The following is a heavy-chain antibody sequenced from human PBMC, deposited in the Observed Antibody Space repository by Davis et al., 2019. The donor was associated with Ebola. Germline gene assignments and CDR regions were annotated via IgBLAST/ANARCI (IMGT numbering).Heavy chain of an antibody. CDR3: ARPWYSGTYYDAYDI. J-gene: IGHJ3*02. V-gene: IGHV4-4*08. CDR2: VFRTGTT. CDR1: GGSFSDYF. Sequence: MPSETLSLTCTISGGSFSDYFWSWVRQPPGGGLEWIGYVFRTGTTYYNPSLKSRVTISVDTSRNQFSLKLSSATAADTAVYYCARPWYSGTYYDAYDIWGQGTMVAVSS. D-gene: IGHD1-26*01.